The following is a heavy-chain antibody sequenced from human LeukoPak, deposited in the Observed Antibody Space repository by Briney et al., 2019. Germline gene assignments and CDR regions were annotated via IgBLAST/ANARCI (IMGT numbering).Heavy chain of an antibody. Sequence: GSLRLSCAACGYTFSAAEMTWVRQAPGKGLEWFAKFDSGGSPIYDADSVRDRYIISRDNSKNSLFLQMTHLRAEDTDLYYCSREDNFDALDIWGRGTMVSVSS. CDR2: FDSGGSPI. D-gene: IGHD1-20*01. CDR3: SREDNFDALDI. J-gene: IGHJ3*02. V-gene: IGHV3-48*03. CDR1: GYTFSAAE.